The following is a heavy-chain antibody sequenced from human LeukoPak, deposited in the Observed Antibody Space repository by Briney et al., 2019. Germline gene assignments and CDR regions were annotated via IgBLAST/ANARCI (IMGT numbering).Heavy chain of an antibody. Sequence: SETLSLTCTVSGGSISSYYWSWIRQPPGKGLGWIGYIYYSGSPNYIPSLKSRLTISVDTSKNQFSLKLSSVTAADTAVYYCASGSHPLNWFDPWGQGTLVTVSS. CDR3: ASGSHPLNWFDP. CDR2: IYYSGSP. CDR1: GGSISSYY. J-gene: IGHJ5*02. V-gene: IGHV4-59*01. D-gene: IGHD1-26*01.